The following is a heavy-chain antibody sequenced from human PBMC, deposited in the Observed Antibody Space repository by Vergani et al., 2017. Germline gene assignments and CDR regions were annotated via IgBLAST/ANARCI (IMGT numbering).Heavy chain of an antibody. Sequence: QVQLQESGPGLVKPSQTLSLTCTVSGGSISSGDHYWTWIRQPPGKDLEWVGYIYYSGSTYYNPSLKSRLTISIDTSKNEFSLKLTSVTAADTAVYYCVGDGGGGYYFDYWGQGTLVTVSS. CDR1: GGSISSGDHY. CDR2: IYYSGST. CDR3: VGDGGGGYYFDY. J-gene: IGHJ4*02. D-gene: IGHD3-16*01. V-gene: IGHV4-30-4*08.